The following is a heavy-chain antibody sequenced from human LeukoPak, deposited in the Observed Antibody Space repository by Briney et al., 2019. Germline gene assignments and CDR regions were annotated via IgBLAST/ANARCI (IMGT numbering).Heavy chain of an antibody. D-gene: IGHD6-13*01. CDR3: ARVPIAAAGLPFDY. CDR2: IYYSGST. Sequence: SETLSLTCTVSGGSISSYYWSWIRQPPGKGLEWIGYIYYSGSTNYNPSLKSRVTISVDTSKNQFSLKLSSVTAADTAVYYCARVPIAAAGLPFDYWGQGTLVTVSS. J-gene: IGHJ4*02. V-gene: IGHV4-59*01. CDR1: GGSISSYY.